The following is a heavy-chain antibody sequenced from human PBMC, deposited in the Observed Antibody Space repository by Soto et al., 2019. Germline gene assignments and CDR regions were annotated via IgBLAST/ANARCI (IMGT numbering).Heavy chain of an antibody. V-gene: IGHV4-31*03. J-gene: IGHJ6*02. CDR3: ARARERGTHSSWYAPEWVTPLPYGMDV. CDR2: IYHSGST. Sequence: KTSETLSLTCTVSGGSISSGGYYWSWIRQHPGKGLEWIGYIYHSGSTYYNPSPKSRVTISVDTSKNQFSLKLSSVTAADTAVYYCARARERGTHSSWYAPEWVTPLPYGMDVWGQGTTVTVSS. D-gene: IGHD6-13*01. CDR1: GGSISSGGYY.